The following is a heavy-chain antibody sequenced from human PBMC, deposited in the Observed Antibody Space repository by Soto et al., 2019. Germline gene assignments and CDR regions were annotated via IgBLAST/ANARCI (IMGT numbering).Heavy chain of an antibody. V-gene: IGHV4-34*01. CDR1: GGSFSGYY. Sequence: QVQLQQWGAGLLKPSETLSLTCAVYGGSFSGYYWSWIRQPPGKGLEWIGEINHSGSTNYNTSHKSRVTISVDTSKNQFSLKLSSVTAADTAVYYCARKAAAAGSADFDYWGQGTLVIVSS. CDR3: ARKAAAAGSADFDY. J-gene: IGHJ4*02. D-gene: IGHD6-13*01. CDR2: INHSGST.